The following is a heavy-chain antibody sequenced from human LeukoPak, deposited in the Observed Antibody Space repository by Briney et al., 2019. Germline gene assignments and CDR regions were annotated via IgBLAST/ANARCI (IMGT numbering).Heavy chain of an antibody. J-gene: IGHJ5*02. D-gene: IGHD3-10*01. CDR2: INHSGST. V-gene: IGHV4-34*01. Sequence: SETLSLTCAVYGGSFSGYYWSWIRQPPGKGLEWIGEINHSGSTNYNPSLKSRVTISVDTSKNQFSLKLSSVTAADTAVYYCASPYYYGSGSWEPFDPWGQGTLVTVSS. CDR3: ASPYYYGSGSWEPFDP. CDR1: GGSFSGYY.